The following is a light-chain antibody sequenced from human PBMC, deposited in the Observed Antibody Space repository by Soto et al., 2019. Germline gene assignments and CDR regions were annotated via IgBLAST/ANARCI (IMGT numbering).Light chain of an antibody. V-gene: IGKV3-15*01. CDR2: DAS. CDR3: QQYNYWPRT. CDR1: QNIGSN. Sequence: ETVMTQSPATLSVSPGERATLSCRASQNIGSNLAWYQQKPGQAPRLLIYDASTRATGVPARFSGSGSGTEFTLTISSLQSEDFAVYYCQQYNYWPRTFGQGTKVEIK. J-gene: IGKJ1*01.